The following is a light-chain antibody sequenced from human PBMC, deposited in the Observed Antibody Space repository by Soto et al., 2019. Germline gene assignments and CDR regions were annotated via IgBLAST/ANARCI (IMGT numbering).Light chain of an antibody. CDR3: NSYTSSSTYV. J-gene: IGLJ1*01. V-gene: IGLV2-18*02. CDR1: SSDVGNYNR. Sequence: QSALAQPPSVSGSPGQSVTISCTGTSSDVGNYNRVSWYQQPPGTAPKLMIYEVSNRPSGVPDRFSGSKSGNTASLTISGLQAEDEADYYCNSYTSSSTYVFGTGTKVTLL. CDR2: EVS.